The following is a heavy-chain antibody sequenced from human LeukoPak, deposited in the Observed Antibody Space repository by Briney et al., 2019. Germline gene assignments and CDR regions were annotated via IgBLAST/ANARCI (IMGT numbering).Heavy chain of an antibody. CDR1: GFTFSTYW. CDR2: GSSDGTTT. CDR3: ARDADGPGSLIDY. Sequence: GGSLRLSCTASGFTFSTYWMQWVRQAPGKGLEWVSRGSSDGTTTTYADSVKGRFTMSRDNGKNTLYLQMNNLRAEDTAVYYCARDADGPGSLIDYWGQGTLVTVSS. V-gene: IGHV3-74*01. D-gene: IGHD1-14*01. J-gene: IGHJ4*02.